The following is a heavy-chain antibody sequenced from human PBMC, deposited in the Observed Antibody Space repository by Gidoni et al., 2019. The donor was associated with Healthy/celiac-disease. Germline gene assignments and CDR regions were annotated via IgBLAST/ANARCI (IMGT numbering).Heavy chain of an antibody. D-gene: IGHD6-13*01. V-gene: IGHV3-15*01. Sequence: EVQLVESGGGLVKHGGSLRLSCAASGFTCSNAWMSWVRQAPGKGRELVGRIKSKTDGGTTDYAAPVKGRFTISRDESKNTLYLQMNSLKTEDTAVYYCTTVRQPNIAAAGTDFDYWGQGTLVTVSS. CDR1: GFTCSNAW. J-gene: IGHJ4*02. CDR3: TTVRQPNIAAAGTDFDY. CDR2: IKSKTDGGTT.